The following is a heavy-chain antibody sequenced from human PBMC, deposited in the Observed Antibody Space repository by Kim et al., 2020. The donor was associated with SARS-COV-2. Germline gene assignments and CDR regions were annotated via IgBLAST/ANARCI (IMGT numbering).Heavy chain of an antibody. CDR3: ARDQDVVAARGPLYFDL. CDR1: GGSISSGGYY. Sequence: SETLSLTCTVSGGSISSGGYYWSWIRQHPGKGLEWIGYIYYSGSTYYNPSLKSRVTISVDTSKNQFSLKLSSVTAADTAVYYCARDQDVVAARGPLYFDLWGRGTLVTVSS. D-gene: IGHD2-15*01. J-gene: IGHJ2*01. CDR2: IYYSGST. V-gene: IGHV4-31*03.